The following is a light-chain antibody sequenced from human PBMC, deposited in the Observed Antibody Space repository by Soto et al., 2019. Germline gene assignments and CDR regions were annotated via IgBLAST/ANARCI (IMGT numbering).Light chain of an antibody. CDR1: QSVSIH. CDR3: QQYNNRPPLT. J-gene: IGKJ4*01. CDR2: DAS. Sequence: EIVMTQFPATLSVSPGERATLSCRASQSVSIHLAWYQQKPGQAPRLLIYDASTRATGVPARFSDSGSGTESTLTVSSLQSEDFAIYYCQQYNNRPPLTFGGGTRVEIK. V-gene: IGKV3-15*01.